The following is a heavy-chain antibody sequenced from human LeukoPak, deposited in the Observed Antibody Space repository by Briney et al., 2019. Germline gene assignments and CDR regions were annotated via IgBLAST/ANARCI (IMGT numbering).Heavy chain of an antibody. V-gene: IGHV4-59*08. D-gene: IGHD6-13*01. Sequence: PSETLSLTCTVSGGSISSYYWSWIRQPPGKGLEWIGYIYYSGSTNYNPSLKSRVTISVDTSKNQFSLKLSSVTAADTAVYYCARHDGSSSDASAPFDYWGQGTLVTVSS. CDR1: GGSISSYY. J-gene: IGHJ4*02. CDR2: IYYSGST. CDR3: ARHDGSSSDASAPFDY.